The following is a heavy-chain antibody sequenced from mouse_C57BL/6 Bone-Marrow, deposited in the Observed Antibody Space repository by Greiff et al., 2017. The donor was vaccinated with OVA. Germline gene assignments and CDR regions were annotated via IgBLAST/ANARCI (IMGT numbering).Heavy chain of an antibody. J-gene: IGHJ2*01. CDR3: TRRAYYYGSSYVDY. CDR1: GYTFTDYE. CDR2: IDPETGGT. V-gene: IGHV1-15*01. D-gene: IGHD1-1*01. Sequence: VQLQQSGAELVRPGASVQLSCKASGYTFTDYEMHWVKQTPVHGLEWIGAIDPETGGTAYNQKFKGKAILTADKSSSTAYMELRSLTSEDSAVYYCTRRAYYYGSSYVDYWGQGTTLTVSS.